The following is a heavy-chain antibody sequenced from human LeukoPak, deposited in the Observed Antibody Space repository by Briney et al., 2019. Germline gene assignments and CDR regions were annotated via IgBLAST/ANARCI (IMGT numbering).Heavy chain of an antibody. CDR1: GYTFTSYG. Sequence: ASVKVSCKASGYTFTSYGISWVRQAPGQGGEWMGWISAYNGNTNYAQKLQGRVTMTTDTSTSTAYMELRSLRSDDTAVYYCARVPLALWFGEFLDYWGQGTLVTVSS. D-gene: IGHD3-10*01. CDR3: ARVPLALWFGEFLDY. J-gene: IGHJ4*02. V-gene: IGHV1-18*01. CDR2: ISAYNGNT.